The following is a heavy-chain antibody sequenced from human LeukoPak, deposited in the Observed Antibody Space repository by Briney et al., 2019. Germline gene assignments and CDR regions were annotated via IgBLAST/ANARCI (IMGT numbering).Heavy chain of an antibody. CDR1: GFTFSSYA. V-gene: IGHV3-64D*09. Sequence: GGSLRLSCSASGFTFSSYAMHWVRQAPGKGLEYVSGINDNGGRTHYGDSVKGRFSISRDNSKNTLHLQMSTLRAEDTALYYCVKDVGGSYAFDYWGQGILVTVAS. J-gene: IGHJ4*02. D-gene: IGHD1-26*01. CDR2: INDNGGRT. CDR3: VKDVGGSYAFDY.